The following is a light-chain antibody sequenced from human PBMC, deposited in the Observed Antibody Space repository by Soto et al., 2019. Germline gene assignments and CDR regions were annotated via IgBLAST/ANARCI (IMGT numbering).Light chain of an antibody. J-gene: IGLJ2*01. CDR2: EVS. V-gene: IGLV2-14*01. CDR3: SSYTASSTLV. CDR1: SSDVGAYNA. Sequence: QSVLTQPASVSGSPGQSITISCTGTSSDVGAYNAVSWYQQHPGKAPRLIIFEVSSRPSGVSHRFSGSKSGNTASLTISGLQAEDEADYYCSSYTASSTLVFGGGTKLTVL.